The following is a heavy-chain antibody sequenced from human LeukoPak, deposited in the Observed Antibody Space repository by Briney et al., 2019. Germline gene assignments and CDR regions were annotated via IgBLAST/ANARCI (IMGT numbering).Heavy chain of an antibody. CDR2: ISSSGSTI. CDR3: ARAARVTYYYDSSGYYYSHYFDY. D-gene: IGHD3-22*01. V-gene: IGHV3-48*03. J-gene: IGHJ4*02. Sequence: GGSLRLSCAASGFTFSSYEMNWVRQAPGKGLEWVSYISSSGSTIYYADSVKGRFTISRDNAKNSLYLQMNSLRAEDTAVYYCARAARVTYYYDSSGYYYSHYFDYWGQGTLVTVSS. CDR1: GFTFSSYE.